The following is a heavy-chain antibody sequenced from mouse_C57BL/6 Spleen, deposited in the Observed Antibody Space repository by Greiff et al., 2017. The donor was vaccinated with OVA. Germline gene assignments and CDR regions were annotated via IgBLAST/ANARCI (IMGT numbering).Heavy chain of an antibody. CDR2: IDPSDSYT. V-gene: IGHV1-59*01. D-gene: IGHD1-1*01. CDR1: GYTFTSYW. J-gene: IGHJ2*01. Sequence: QVQLQQPGAELVRPGTSVKLSCKASGYTFTSYWMHWVKQRPGQGLEWIGVIDPSDSYTNYNQKFKGKATLTVDTSSSTAYMQLSSLTSDDSAVYYCARGGSSFDYWGQGTTLTVSS. CDR3: ARGGSSFDY.